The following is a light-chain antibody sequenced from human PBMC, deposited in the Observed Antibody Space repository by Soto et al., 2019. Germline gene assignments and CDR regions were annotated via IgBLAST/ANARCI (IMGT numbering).Light chain of an antibody. CDR2: GAS. Sequence: EIVMTQSPATLSVSPGERATLSCRASQSVSSNLAWYQQKPGQAPRLLIYGASTRATGIPVRFSGRGSGTEFTLTISSLQSEDFAVYYCQQFYNWPLTFGGGTKVEIK. CDR1: QSVSSN. V-gene: IGKV3-15*01. J-gene: IGKJ4*01. CDR3: QQFYNWPLT.